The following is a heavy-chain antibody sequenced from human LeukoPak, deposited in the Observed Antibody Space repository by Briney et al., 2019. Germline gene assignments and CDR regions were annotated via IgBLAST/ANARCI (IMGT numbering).Heavy chain of an antibody. CDR2: IYYSEST. V-gene: IGHV4-39*01. Sequence: SETLSLTCTVSGGSISSSSYYWGWIRQPPGKGLEWIGSIYYSESTYYNPSLKSRVTISVDTSKNQFSLKLSSVTAADTAVYYCARRGGIAARLDYYNYMDVWGKGTTVTVSS. J-gene: IGHJ6*03. CDR1: GGSISSSSYY. D-gene: IGHD6-6*01. CDR3: ARRGGIAARLDYYNYMDV.